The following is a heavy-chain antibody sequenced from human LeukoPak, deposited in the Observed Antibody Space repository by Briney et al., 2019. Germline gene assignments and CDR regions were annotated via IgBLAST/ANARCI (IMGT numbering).Heavy chain of an antibody. Sequence: PSETLSLTCTVSGGSISSGSYYWSWIRQPPGKGLEWIGYIYYSGSTNYNPSLKSRVTISVDTSKNQFSLKLSSVTAADTAVYYCARIDYYDSSGFDYWGQGTLVTVSS. CDR3: ARIDYYDSSGFDY. CDR1: GGSISSGSYY. D-gene: IGHD3-22*01. CDR2: IYYSGST. J-gene: IGHJ4*02. V-gene: IGHV4-61*01.